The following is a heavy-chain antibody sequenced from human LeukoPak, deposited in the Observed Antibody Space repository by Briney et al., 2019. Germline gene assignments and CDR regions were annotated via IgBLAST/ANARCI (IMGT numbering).Heavy chain of an antibody. CDR1: GGSIINYY. Sequence: SETLSLTCTVSGGSIINYYWGWIRQTPGKGLEWLGYIYYPGTTNYNPSLQSRVTISVDTSQNHFSLRLKSVTAADTAIYYCARVGCSGGSCYPDYWGQGTLVTVSS. D-gene: IGHD2-15*01. V-gene: IGHV4-59*01. J-gene: IGHJ4*02. CDR3: ARVGCSGGSCYPDY. CDR2: IYYPGTT.